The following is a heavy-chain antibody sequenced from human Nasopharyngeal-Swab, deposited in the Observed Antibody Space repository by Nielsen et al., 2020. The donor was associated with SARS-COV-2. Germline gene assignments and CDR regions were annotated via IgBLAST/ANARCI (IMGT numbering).Heavy chain of an antibody. V-gene: IGHV1-3*01. Sequence: ASVTVSCKASVFTIPAYGMYWVRQAPGQGLEWVGWINAGNGDTKYSEKFQGRLTITRDISASTAYMELSSLTSDDTAVYYCARDDFTSTAFDIWGQGTMVTVSS. CDR1: VFTIPAYG. CDR2: INAGNGDT. CDR3: ARDDFTSTAFDI. J-gene: IGHJ3*02.